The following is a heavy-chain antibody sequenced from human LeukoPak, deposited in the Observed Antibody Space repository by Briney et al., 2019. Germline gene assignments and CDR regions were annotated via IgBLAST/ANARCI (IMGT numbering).Heavy chain of an antibody. V-gene: IGHV3-13*01. Sequence: GGSLRLSCEASGFTFSRYDMHWVRQATGKGLEWVSAIGISGDTFYPGSVKGRFTISRENAENSLYLQMNSLRAGDTAVYYCARFSRDNDWGSYWGQGTLVTVSS. CDR2: IGISGDT. J-gene: IGHJ4*02. CDR3: ARFSRDNDWGSY. D-gene: IGHD7-27*01. CDR1: GFTFSRYD.